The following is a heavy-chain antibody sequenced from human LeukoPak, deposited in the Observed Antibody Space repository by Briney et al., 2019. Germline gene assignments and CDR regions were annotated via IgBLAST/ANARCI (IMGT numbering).Heavy chain of an antibody. CDR2: IIPIFGIA. D-gene: IGHD3-3*01. J-gene: IGHJ6*02. CDR1: GGTFSSYA. V-gene: IGHV1-69*04. Sequence: SVKVSCKASGGTFSSYAISWVRQAPGQGLEWMGRIIPIFGIADYAQKFQGRVTITADKSTSTAYMELSSLRSEDTAVYYCARDPPYDSGVGDYYYYGMDVWGQGTTVTVSS. CDR3: ARDPPYDSGVGDYYYYGMDV.